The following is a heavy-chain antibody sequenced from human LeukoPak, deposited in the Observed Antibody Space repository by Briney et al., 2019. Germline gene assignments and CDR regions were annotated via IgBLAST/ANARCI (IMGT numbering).Heavy chain of an antibody. CDR1: GGSITTSY. D-gene: IGHD3-3*01. V-gene: IGHV4-59*01. Sequence: SETLSLTCTVSGGSITTSYWSWIRQPPGMGLEWIGYVYYSGSTNYNPSLKSRVTISIDTSKNQFSLKLSSVTSADTAVYYCARVLDFWSGYYPTYYFDYWGQGTLVTVSS. CDR2: VYYSGST. J-gene: IGHJ4*02. CDR3: ARVLDFWSGYYPTYYFDY.